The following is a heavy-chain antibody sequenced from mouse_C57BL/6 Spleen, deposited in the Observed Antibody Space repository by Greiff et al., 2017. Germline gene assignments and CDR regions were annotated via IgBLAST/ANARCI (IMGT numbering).Heavy chain of an antibody. J-gene: IGHJ2*01. V-gene: IGHV1-26*01. CDR3: ARSPYGGVLYYFDY. Sequence: EVQLQQSGPELVKPGASVKISCKASGYTFTDYYMNWVKQSHGKSLEWIGDINPNNGGTSYNQKFKGKATLTVDKSSSTAYMELRSLTSEDSAVYYCARSPYGGVLYYFDYWGQGTTLTVSS. CDR2: INPNNGGT. D-gene: IGHD1-1*01. CDR1: GYTFTDYY.